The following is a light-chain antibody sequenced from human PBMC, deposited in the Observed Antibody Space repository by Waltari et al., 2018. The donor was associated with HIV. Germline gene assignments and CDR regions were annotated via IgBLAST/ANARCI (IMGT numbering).Light chain of an antibody. Sequence: QSALTQPASVSGSPGQSIVISCTGTSDDVGYYNYVSWYQQNPGKVPKLVIYDVTSRPSGVSNLFSGSKSGNTASLTISGLRADDEADYYCSSYVGSSTSWLFGGGTKLTV. CDR1: SDDVGYYNY. CDR3: SSYVGSSTSWL. V-gene: IGLV2-14*03. CDR2: DVT. J-gene: IGLJ3*02.